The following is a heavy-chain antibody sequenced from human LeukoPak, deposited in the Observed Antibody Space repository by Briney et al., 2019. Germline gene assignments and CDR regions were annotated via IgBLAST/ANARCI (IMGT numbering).Heavy chain of an antibody. CDR3: AKEDFWSGPDY. CDR1: GFTFSSYG. V-gene: IGHV3-30*18. J-gene: IGHJ4*02. Sequence: PGGSLRLSCAASGFTFSSYGMPWVRQAPGKGLEWVAVISYDGSNKYYADSVKGRFTISRDNSKNTLYLQMNSLRAEDTAVYYCAKEDFWSGPDYWGQGTLVTVSS. CDR2: ISYDGSNK. D-gene: IGHD3-3*01.